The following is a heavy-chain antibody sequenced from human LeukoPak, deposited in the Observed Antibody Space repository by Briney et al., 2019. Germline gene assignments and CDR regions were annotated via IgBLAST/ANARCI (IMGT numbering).Heavy chain of an antibody. D-gene: IGHD1-14*01. CDR3: ARGASASYRQDWFDP. J-gene: IGHJ5*02. V-gene: IGHV4-34*01. CDR1: GGPFSGYY. Sequence: SETLSLTCAVSGGPFSGYYWSWIRQPPGKGLESIGEINHSGSTNSHPSLKTRVTISVHTSKNQFSLKLSSATAADTAVYYCARGASASYRQDWFDPWGQGTLVTVSS. CDR2: INHSGST.